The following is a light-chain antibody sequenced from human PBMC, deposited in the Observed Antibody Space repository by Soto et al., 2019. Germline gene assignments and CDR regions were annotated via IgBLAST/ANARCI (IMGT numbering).Light chain of an antibody. Sequence: EIVLTQSPGTLSLSPGERATLSCRASQSVSSYLAWYQQKPGQAPRLLIYGASSRATGIPDRFSGSGSGTDFTLTISGLEPEDFAVYYCQQYDSSPPITFGQGTRLEIK. CDR3: QQYDSSPPIT. CDR1: QSVSSY. CDR2: GAS. J-gene: IGKJ5*01. V-gene: IGKV3-20*01.